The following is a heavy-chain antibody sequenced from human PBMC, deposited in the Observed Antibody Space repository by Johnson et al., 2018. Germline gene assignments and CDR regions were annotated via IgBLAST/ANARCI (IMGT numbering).Heavy chain of an antibody. J-gene: IGHJ5*02. D-gene: IGHD3-22*01. V-gene: IGHV1-69*12. CDR1: GGTFSSYA. Sequence: QVQLVQSGAEVKKPGSSVKVSCKASGGTFSSYAISWVRQAPGQGLEWMGGIIPIFGTANYAQKFQGRVTITADESTSTAYMELSRLRSEDTAVDYCARGTGSGYYYNNWFDPWGQGTTVTVSS. CDR3: ARGTGSGYYYNNWFDP. CDR2: IIPIFGTA.